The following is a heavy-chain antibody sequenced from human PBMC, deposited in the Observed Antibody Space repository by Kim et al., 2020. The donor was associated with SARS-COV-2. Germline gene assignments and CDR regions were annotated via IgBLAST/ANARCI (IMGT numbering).Heavy chain of an antibody. CDR3: AKDKALGPRSQQWLVNLDY. CDR2: ISWNSGSI. CDR1: GFTFDDYA. Sequence: GGSLRLSCAASGFTFDDYAMHWVRQAPGKGLEWVSGISWNSGSIGYADSVKGRFTISRDNAKNSLYLQMNSLRAEDTALYYCAKDKALGPRSQQWLVNLDYWGQGTLVTVSS. J-gene: IGHJ4*02. D-gene: IGHD6-19*01. V-gene: IGHV3-9*01.